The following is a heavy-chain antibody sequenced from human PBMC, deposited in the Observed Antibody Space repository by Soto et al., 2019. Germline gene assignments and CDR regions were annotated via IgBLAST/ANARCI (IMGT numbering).Heavy chain of an antibody. CDR1: GYTFTSYA. D-gene: IGHD2-2*01. J-gene: IGHJ3*02. Sequence: ASVKVSCKASGYTFTSYAMHWVRQAPGQRLEWMGWINAGNGNTKYSQKFQGRVTITRDTSASTAYMELSSLRSEDTAVYYCARAAGGIVVVPADDAFDIWGQGTMVTVSS. CDR3: ARAAGGIVVVPADDAFDI. CDR2: INAGNGNT. V-gene: IGHV1-3*01.